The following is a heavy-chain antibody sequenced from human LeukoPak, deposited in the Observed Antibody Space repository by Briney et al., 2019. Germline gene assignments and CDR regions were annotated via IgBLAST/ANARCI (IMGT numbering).Heavy chain of an antibody. CDR1: GFTFSSYA. J-gene: IGHJ4*02. CDR2: ISGSGGSS. V-gene: IGHV3-23*01. Sequence: GGSLRLSCAASGFTFSSYAMTWVRQAPGKGLEWVSGISGSGGSSYSADSVKGRFTISRDNAKKSLYLQMNSLRAEDTAVYYCARDNHDSSGYYFDWGQGTLVTVSS. D-gene: IGHD3-22*01. CDR3: ARDNHDSSGYYFD.